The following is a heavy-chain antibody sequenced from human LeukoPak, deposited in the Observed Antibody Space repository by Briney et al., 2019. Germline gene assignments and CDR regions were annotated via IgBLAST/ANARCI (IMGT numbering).Heavy chain of an antibody. CDR1: GFTFSSYG. Sequence: GGSLRLSCAASGFTFSSYGMHWVRQAPGKGLEWVAVIWYDGGNKYYADSVKGRFTISRDNSKNTLYLQMNSLRAEDTAVYYCARGAYYDSSGYYYELHQYGMDVWGQGTAVTVSS. CDR3: ARGAYYDSSGYYYELHQYGMDV. V-gene: IGHV3-33*01. D-gene: IGHD3-22*01. CDR2: IWYDGGNK. J-gene: IGHJ6*02.